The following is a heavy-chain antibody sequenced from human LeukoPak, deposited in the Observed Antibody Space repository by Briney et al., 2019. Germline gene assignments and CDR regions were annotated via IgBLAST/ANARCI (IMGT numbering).Heavy chain of an antibody. CDR2: IGSSGNTI. V-gene: IGHV3-48*03. D-gene: IGHD1-7*01. CDR1: GFTFSSYA. Sequence: PGGSLRLSCAASGFTFSSYAMHWVRQAPGKGLEWVSYIGSSGNTIYYADSVKGRFTISRDNAKKSLYLQMNSLRAEDTAVYYCAGAFHNWDFYWGQGTLVTVSS. J-gene: IGHJ4*02. CDR3: AGAFHNWDFY.